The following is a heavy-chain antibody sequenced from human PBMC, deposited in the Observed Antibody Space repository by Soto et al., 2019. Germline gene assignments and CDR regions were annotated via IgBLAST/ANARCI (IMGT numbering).Heavy chain of an antibody. J-gene: IGHJ4*02. V-gene: IGHV3-53*01. CDR3: HGYGY. CDR2: ISPGATT. Sequence: EVQLVESGGGLIQPGGSLRLSCVVSGFTVSSTNYMSWVRKAQGKGLEWVSVISPGATTFYADSVKGRFTISRDNSKNTLYLQMNTLRADDTAVYYCHGYGYWGQGTLVTVSS. D-gene: IGHD5-12*01. CDR1: GFTVSSTNY.